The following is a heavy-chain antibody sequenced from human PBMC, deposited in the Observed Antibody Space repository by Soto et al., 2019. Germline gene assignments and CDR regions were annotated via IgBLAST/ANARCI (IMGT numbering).Heavy chain of an antibody. CDR2: ISGSGGST. CDR1: GFTFSSYA. CDR3: AKGGFAIVVVVAATLAGMDV. D-gene: IGHD2-15*01. Sequence: GGSLRLSCAASGFTFSSYAMSWVRQAPGKGLEWVSAISGSGGSTYYADSVKGRFTISRDNSKNTLYLQMNSLRAEDTAVYDWAKGGFAIVVVVAATLAGMDVWGQGTTVTVSS. J-gene: IGHJ6*02. V-gene: IGHV3-23*01.